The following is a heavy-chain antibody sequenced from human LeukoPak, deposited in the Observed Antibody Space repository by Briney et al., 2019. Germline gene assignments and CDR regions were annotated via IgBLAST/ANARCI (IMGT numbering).Heavy chain of an antibody. CDR1: GGTFSSYA. V-gene: IGHV1-69*05. Sequence: ASVKVSCKASGGTFSSYAISWVRQAPGQGLEWMGGIIPIFGTANYAQKLQGRVTMTTDTSTSTAYMELRSLRSDDTAVYYCARGGITIFGVVIGHFDYWGQGTLVTVSS. CDR3: ARGGITIFGVVIGHFDY. J-gene: IGHJ4*02. D-gene: IGHD3-3*01. CDR2: IIPIFGTA.